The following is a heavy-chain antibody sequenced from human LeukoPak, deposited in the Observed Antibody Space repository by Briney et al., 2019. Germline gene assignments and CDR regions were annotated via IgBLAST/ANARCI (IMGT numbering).Heavy chain of an antibody. CDR3: AKSNGYGLVDI. D-gene: IGHD3-10*01. Sequence: SETLSLTCAVYGGSFSAYYWSWIRQPPGKGLEWIGEINHSGSTNYNPSLKSRVTISVDKSKNQFSLKLNSVTAADTAVYYCAKSNGYGLVDIWGQGTMVTVSS. J-gene: IGHJ3*02. CDR2: INHSGST. CDR1: GGSFSAYY. V-gene: IGHV4-34*01.